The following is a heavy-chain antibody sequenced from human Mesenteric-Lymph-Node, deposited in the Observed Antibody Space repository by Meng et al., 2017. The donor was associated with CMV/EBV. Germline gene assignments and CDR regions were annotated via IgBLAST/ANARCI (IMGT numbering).Heavy chain of an antibody. V-gene: IGHV4-59*01. CDR1: GGSISSYY. CDR2: IYYSGTT. CDR3: ARQTLVEGQGGMDV. D-gene: IGHD2-2*01. Sequence: SETLSFTCTVSGGSISSYYWSWIRQPPGRGLEWLGYIYYSGTTKYNPPLESRVTMSIDTAKNQFSLTLTSVTAADTAVYYCARQTLVEGQGGMDVWGQGTTVTVSS. J-gene: IGHJ6*02.